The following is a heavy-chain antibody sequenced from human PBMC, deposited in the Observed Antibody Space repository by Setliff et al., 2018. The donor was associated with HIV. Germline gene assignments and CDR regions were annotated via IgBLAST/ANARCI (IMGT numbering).Heavy chain of an antibody. J-gene: IGHJ5*02. CDR1: GGTFSSYA. V-gene: IGHV1-69*10. CDR2: IIPIIGIT. D-gene: IGHD3-16*01. CDR3: AKDRGRGNWLDP. Sequence: SVKVSCKASGGTFSSYAISWVRQAPGQGLEWMGGIIPIIGITNQAQKFKGRVTITADKSTNTAYMELSSLRSEDTAVYYCAKDRGRGNWLDPWGQGTLVTVSS.